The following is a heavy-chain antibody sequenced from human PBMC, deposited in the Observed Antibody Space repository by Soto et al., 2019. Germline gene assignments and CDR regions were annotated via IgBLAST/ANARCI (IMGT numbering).Heavy chain of an antibody. D-gene: IGHD1-7*01. CDR3: AKGSQGTWYGMDV. J-gene: IGHJ6*02. Sequence: GGSLRLSCAASGFTFSSYGMHWVRQAPGKGLEWVAVISYDGSNKYYADSVKGRFTISRDNSKNTLYLQMNSLRAEDTAVYYCAKGSQGTWYGMDVWGQGTTVTVFS. V-gene: IGHV3-30*18. CDR2: ISYDGSNK. CDR1: GFTFSSYG.